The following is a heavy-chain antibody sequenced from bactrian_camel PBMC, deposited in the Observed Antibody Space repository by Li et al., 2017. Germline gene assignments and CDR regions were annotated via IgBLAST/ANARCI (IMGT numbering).Heavy chain of an antibody. CDR3: AAERRGREWMTAVQALSIIYLRNFGY. V-gene: IGHV3S55*01. J-gene: IGHJ6*01. D-gene: IGHD3*01. Sequence: HVQLVESGGGSVAAGGALRLSCDASGYKYRSRCVGWFRQAPGNERENEREGVASIDNDGNTIYADSVKGRFTISQDNAKNTLYLQMNSLKPEDTAMYYCAAERRGREWMTAVQALSIIYLRNFGYWDQGTQVTVS. CDR1: GYKYRSRC. CDR2: IDNDGNT.